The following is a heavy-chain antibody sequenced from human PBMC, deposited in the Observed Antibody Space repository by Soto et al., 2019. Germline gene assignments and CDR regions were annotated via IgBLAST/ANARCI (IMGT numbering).Heavy chain of an antibody. CDR1: GYAFTSYG. Sequence: ASVKVSCKASGYAFTSYGISWVRQAPGQGLEWMGWISAYNGNTNYAQKLQGRVTMTTDTSTSTAYMELRSLRSDDTAVYYCARIDSSGYYRASYYFDYRGQGTLVTVSS. V-gene: IGHV1-18*04. D-gene: IGHD3-22*01. J-gene: IGHJ4*02. CDR2: ISAYNGNT. CDR3: ARIDSSGYYRASYYFDY.